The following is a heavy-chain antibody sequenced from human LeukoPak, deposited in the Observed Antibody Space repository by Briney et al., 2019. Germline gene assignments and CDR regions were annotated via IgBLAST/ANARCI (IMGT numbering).Heavy chain of an antibody. V-gene: IGHV5-51*01. CDR1: GYRFTSYW. Sequence: GESLKISCKGSGYRFTSYWIGWVRPMPGKGLEWMGLIYPGDSDTRYRPSFQGQVTISADKSISTAYLQWSSLKASDTAMYYCARLYASSSSSYFQHWGQGTLVTVSS. CDR2: IYPGDSDT. J-gene: IGHJ1*01. CDR3: ARLYASSSSSYFQH. D-gene: IGHD6-6*01.